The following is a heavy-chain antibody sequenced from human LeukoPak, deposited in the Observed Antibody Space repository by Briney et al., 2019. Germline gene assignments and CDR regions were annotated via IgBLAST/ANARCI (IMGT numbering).Heavy chain of an antibody. V-gene: IGHV1-18*01. CDR3: ATDIVVVPAAMLVY. Sequence: ASVTVSCKTSGYIFTSYGSSWVRQAPGQGLEWMGWISAYNGNTNYAQKLQGRVTMTTDTSTSTAYMELRSLRSDDTAVYYCATDIVVVPAAMLVYWGQGTLVTVSS. CDR1: GYIFTSYG. J-gene: IGHJ4*02. CDR2: ISAYNGNT. D-gene: IGHD2-2*01.